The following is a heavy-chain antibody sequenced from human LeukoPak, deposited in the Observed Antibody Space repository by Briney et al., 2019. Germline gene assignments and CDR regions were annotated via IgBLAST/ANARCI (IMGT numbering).Heavy chain of an antibody. J-gene: IGHJ5*02. D-gene: IGHD3-3*01. V-gene: IGHV4-59*12. CDR3: ARSTYYDFWSGYGPGGWFDP. CDR1: GGSISSYY. Sequence: SETLSLTCTVSGGSISSYYWSWIRQPPGKGLEWIGYIYYSGSTNYNPSLKSRVTISVDRSKNQFSLKLSSVTAADTAVYYCARSTYYDFWSGYGPGGWFDPWGQGTLVTVSS. CDR2: IYYSGST.